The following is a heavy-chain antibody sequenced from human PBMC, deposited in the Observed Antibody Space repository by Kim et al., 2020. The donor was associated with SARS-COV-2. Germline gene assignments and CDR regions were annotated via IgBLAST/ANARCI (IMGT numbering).Heavy chain of an antibody. V-gene: IGHV1-3*01. Sequence: CSQKFQSRVTITRDKSASTAHMELSSLRSEDTAVYYCARAVDNWNDVYDYWGQGTLVTVSS. D-gene: IGHD1-1*01. J-gene: IGHJ4*02. CDR3: ARAVDNWNDVYDY.